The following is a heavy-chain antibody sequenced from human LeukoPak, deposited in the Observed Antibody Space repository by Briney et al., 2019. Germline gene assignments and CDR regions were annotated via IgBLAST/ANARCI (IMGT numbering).Heavy chain of an antibody. CDR1: GFTFSSYS. J-gene: IGHJ4*02. V-gene: IGHV3-48*01. D-gene: IGHD5-24*01. Sequence: GGSLRLSCAASGFTFSSYSMNWVRQAPGKGLERISYIRSSSSTIYYADSVKGRFTISRDNAKNSLYLQMNSLRAEDTAVYYCARHMERWQQFTRSLDYWGQGTLVTVSS. CDR3: ARHMERWQQFTRSLDY. CDR2: IRSSSSTI.